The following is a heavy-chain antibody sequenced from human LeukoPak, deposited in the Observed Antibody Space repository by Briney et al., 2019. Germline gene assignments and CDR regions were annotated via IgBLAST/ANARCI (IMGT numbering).Heavy chain of an antibody. CDR1: GYTFTSYG. V-gene: IGHV1-18*01. CDR3: ARDLGCSGGSCYRSDP. J-gene: IGHJ5*02. Sequence: ASVKVSCKASGYTFTSYGISWVRQAPGQGLEWMGWISAYNGNTNYAQKLQGRVTMTTDTSTSTAYMELSSLRSEDTAVYYCARDLGCSGGSCYRSDPWGQGTLVTVSS. CDR2: ISAYNGNT. D-gene: IGHD2-15*01.